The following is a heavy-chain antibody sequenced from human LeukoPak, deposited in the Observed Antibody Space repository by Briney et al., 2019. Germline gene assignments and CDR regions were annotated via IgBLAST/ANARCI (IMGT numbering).Heavy chain of an antibody. Sequence: SETLSLTCNVSGGSIKNVLYYWGWIRQPPGKGLEWIGSVYYSGSAYYSPSLKSRVTISVDTSKNQFSLRLSSVTAADTALYYCASSVGANRINAFDMWGQGTMVTVSS. CDR2: VYYSGSA. CDR1: GGSIKNVLYY. D-gene: IGHD1-26*01. J-gene: IGHJ3*02. V-gene: IGHV4-39*01. CDR3: ASSVGANRINAFDM.